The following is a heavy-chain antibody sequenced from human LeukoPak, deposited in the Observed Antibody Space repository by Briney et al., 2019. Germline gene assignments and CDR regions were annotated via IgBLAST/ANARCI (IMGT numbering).Heavy chain of an antibody. Sequence: SETLSLTCTVSGGSISSYYWSWIRQPPGKGLEWIGYIYDSGSANYNPSLKSRVTMSVDTSKNQFSLKLSSVTAADTAVYFCARESGITIFGVANDAFDIWGQGTMVTVSS. CDR3: ARESGITIFGVANDAFDI. CDR1: GGSISSYY. D-gene: IGHD3-3*01. CDR2: IYDSGSA. J-gene: IGHJ3*02. V-gene: IGHV4-59*12.